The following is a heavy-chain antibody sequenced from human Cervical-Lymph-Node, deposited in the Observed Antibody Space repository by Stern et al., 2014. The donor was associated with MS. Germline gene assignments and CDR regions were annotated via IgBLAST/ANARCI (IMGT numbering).Heavy chain of an antibody. CDR2: INSDGSST. CDR1: GFTFSSYW. D-gene: IGHD4-23*01. Sequence: EMQLVESGGGLVQPGGSLTLSCAASGFTFSSYWMHWVRQAPGKELVWVSRINSDGSSTTYADSVKGRFTISRDNAKNTLFLQMNSLRAEDTAVYYCARVGYGGNSAFDYWGQGTLVTVSS. CDR3: ARVGYGGNSAFDY. J-gene: IGHJ4*02. V-gene: IGHV3-74*02.